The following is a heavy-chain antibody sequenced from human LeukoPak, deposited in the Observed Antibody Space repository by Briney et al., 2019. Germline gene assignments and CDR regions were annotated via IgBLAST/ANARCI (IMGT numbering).Heavy chain of an antibody. CDR3: ARDDNRFLEWLSSYYYGMDV. D-gene: IGHD3-3*01. Sequence: GGSLRLSCAASGFTFSSYSMNWVRQAPGKGLEWVSYISSSSSTIYYADSVEGRFTISRDNAKNSLYLQMNSLRDEDTAVYYCARDDNRFLEWLSSYYYGMDVWGQGTTVTVSS. J-gene: IGHJ6*02. CDR1: GFTFSSYS. V-gene: IGHV3-48*02. CDR2: ISSSSSTI.